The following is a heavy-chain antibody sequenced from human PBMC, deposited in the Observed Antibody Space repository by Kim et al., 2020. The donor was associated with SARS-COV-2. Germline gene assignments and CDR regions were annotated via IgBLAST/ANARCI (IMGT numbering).Heavy chain of an antibody. J-gene: IGHJ4*02. CDR1: GFTFTNYF. CDR2: INPSGAFT. CDR3: AREAALIEAPQKNFDY. Sequence: ASVKVSCKASGFTFTNYFMHWVRQAPGQGLEWMGTINPSGAFTLFTQKYQGRVIITKDTSTSTVYMEVSSLRSEDTAVYFCAREAALIEAPQKNFDYWGQGTLVTVSS. V-gene: IGHV1-46*01.